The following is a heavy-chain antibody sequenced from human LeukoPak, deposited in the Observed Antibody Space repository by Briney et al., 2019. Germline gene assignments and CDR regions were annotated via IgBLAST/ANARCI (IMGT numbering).Heavy chain of an antibody. CDR1: GFTVSSNY. Sequence: GGSLRLSCAASGFTVSSNYMSWVRQAPGKGLEWVSVIYSGGSTYYADSVKGRFTISRDNSKNTLYLQMNSLRAEDTAVYYCARGRTPVRRLDVWGQGTTVTVSS. J-gene: IGHJ6*02. V-gene: IGHV3-66*01. CDR3: ARGRTPVRRLDV. CDR2: IYSGGST. D-gene: IGHD3-10*01.